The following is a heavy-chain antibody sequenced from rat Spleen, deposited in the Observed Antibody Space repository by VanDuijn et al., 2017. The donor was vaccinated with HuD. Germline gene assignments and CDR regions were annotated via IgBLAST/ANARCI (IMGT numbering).Heavy chain of an antibody. CDR3: TRAGYGGYTA. Sequence: QVQLKESGPGLVQPSQTLSLTCTVSGFSLTNYGVTWVRQPPGKGLEWMGGIWGDGSTNYKSAPKSRLSISRDTSKTQVFLKMNSLQTEDKAIYFCTRAGYGGYTAWGQESWSQSPQ. CDR1: GFSLTNYG. CDR2: IWGDGST. D-gene: IGHD1-11*01. V-gene: IGHV2-13*01. J-gene: IGHJ2*01.